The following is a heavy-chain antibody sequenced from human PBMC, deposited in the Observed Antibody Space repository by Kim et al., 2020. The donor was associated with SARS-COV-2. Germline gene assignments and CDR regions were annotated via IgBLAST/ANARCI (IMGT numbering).Heavy chain of an antibody. V-gene: IGHV1-3*01. J-gene: IGHJ6*02. CDR2: INAGNGNT. D-gene: IGHD3-10*01. CDR3: ASETLRAYYYYYYGMDV. Sequence: ASVKVSCKASGYTFTSYAMHWVRQAPGQRLEWMGWINAGNGNTNYSQKFQVRVTITRDTSASTAYMELSSLRSEDTAVYYCASETLRAYYYYYYGMDVWGQGTTVTVSS. CDR1: GYTFTSYA.